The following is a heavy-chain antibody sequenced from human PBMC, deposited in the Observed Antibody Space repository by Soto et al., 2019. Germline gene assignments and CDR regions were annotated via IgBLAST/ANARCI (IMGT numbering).Heavy chain of an antibody. CDR3: ARYCSGGSCKDDYYYGMDV. CDR1: GYTFTSYA. Sequence: QVQLVQSGAEEKKPGASVKVSCKASGYTFTSYAMHWVRQAPGQRLEWMGWINAGNGNTKYSQKFQGRVTITRDTPASTAYMELSSLRSEDTAVYYCARYCSGGSCKDDYYYGMDVWGQGTTVTVSS. CDR2: INAGNGNT. J-gene: IGHJ6*02. D-gene: IGHD2-15*01. V-gene: IGHV1-3*05.